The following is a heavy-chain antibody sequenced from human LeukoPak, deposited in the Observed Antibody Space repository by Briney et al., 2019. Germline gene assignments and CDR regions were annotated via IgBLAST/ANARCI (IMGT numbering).Heavy chain of an antibody. CDR1: GGSFSGYY. Sequence: PSETLSLTCAVYGGSFSGYYWSWIRQPPGKGLEWIGEINHSGSTNYSPSLKSRVTISVDTSKNQFSLKLSSVTAADTAVYYCARVSSRRLPPSYSYDRRNYFDYWGQGTLVTVSS. V-gene: IGHV4-34*01. D-gene: IGHD3-22*01. CDR3: ARVSSRRLPPSYSYDRRNYFDY. J-gene: IGHJ4*02. CDR2: INHSGST.